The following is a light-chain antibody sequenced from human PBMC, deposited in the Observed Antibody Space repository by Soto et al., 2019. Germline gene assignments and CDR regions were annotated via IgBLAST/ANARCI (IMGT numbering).Light chain of an antibody. CDR1: SSNIGNDY. Sequence: QSVLMQPPSVSAAPGQKVTISCSGSSSNIGNDYVSWYQHLPGTAPKLLIYDNNKRPSGIPDRFSGSKSGTSATLGITGLQTGDEADYYCGTWDGSLRAGVFGGGTKLTVL. V-gene: IGLV1-51*01. CDR3: GTWDGSLRAGV. CDR2: DNN. J-gene: IGLJ3*02.